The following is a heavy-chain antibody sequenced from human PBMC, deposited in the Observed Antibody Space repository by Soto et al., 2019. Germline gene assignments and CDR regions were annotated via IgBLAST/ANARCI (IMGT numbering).Heavy chain of an antibody. CDR2: IIPILGIA. CDR1: GGTFSSYT. D-gene: IGHD3-10*01. V-gene: IGHV1-69*08. Sequence: QVQLVQSGAEVKKPGSSVKVSCKASGGTFSSYTISWVRQAPGQGLEWMGRIIPILGIANYAQKFQGRVTITADKSTSTAYMELSSLRSEDTAVYYCARDIVDGELKTNNWFDPWGQGTLVTVSS. J-gene: IGHJ5*02. CDR3: ARDIVDGELKTNNWFDP.